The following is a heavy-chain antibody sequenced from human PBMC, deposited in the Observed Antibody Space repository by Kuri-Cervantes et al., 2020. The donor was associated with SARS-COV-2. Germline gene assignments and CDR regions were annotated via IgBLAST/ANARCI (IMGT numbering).Heavy chain of an antibody. CDR1: GFTFSSYA. Sequence: GESLKISCAASGFTFSSYAMHWVRQAPGKGLEWVAVISYDGSNKYYADSVKGRFTISRDNSKNTLYLQMNSLRAADTAVYYCAIQTPVAGIGYWGQGTLVTVSS. J-gene: IGHJ4*02. V-gene: IGHV3-30*04. CDR2: ISYDGSNK. CDR3: AIQTPVAGIGY. D-gene: IGHD6-19*01.